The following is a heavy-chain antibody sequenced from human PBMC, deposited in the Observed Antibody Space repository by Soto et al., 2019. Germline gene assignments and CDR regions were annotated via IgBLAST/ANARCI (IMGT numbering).Heavy chain of an antibody. V-gene: IGHV3-11*01. CDR3: AATPRVAVAAQGGNDAFDI. CDR1: GFTFSDYY. D-gene: IGHD6-19*01. Sequence: GGSLRLSCAASGFTFSDYYMSWIRQAPGKGLEWVSYISSSGSTIYYADSVKGRFTISRGNAKNSLYLQMNSLRAEDTAVYYCAATPRVAVAAQGGNDAFDIWGQGTMVTVSS. J-gene: IGHJ3*02. CDR2: ISSSGSTI.